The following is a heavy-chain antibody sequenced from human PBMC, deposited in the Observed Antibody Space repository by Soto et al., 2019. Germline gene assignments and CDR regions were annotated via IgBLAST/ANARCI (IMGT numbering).Heavy chain of an antibody. CDR1: GFTFSSYS. V-gene: IGHV3-21*01. Sequence: PGGSLRLSCAASGFTFSSYSMNWVRQAPGKGLEWVSSTSSSSSYIYYADSVKGRFTISRDNAKNSLYLQMNSLRAEDTAVYYCARHSSRGVYYYYYGMDVWGQGTMVTVSS. J-gene: IGHJ6*02. CDR3: ARHSSRGVYYYYYGMDV. D-gene: IGHD6-13*01. CDR2: TSSSSSYI.